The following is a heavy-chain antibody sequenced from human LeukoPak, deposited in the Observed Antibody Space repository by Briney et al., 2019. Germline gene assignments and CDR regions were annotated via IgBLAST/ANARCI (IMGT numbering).Heavy chain of an antibody. Sequence: SGGSLRLSCAASGFTFSSYRMHWVRQAPGKGLVWVSRINSDGSSIAYADSVQGRFTISRDNAKNTLYLQVSSLSVEDTAVYYCARETSTGKYPQNVPDYWGQGTLVTVSS. CDR1: GFTFSSYR. CDR3: ARETSTGKYPQNVPDY. V-gene: IGHV3-74*01. J-gene: IGHJ4*02. CDR2: INSDGSSI. D-gene: IGHD2-8*02.